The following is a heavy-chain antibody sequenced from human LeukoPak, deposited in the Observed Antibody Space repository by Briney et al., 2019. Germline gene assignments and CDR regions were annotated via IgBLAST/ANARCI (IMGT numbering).Heavy chain of an antibody. D-gene: IGHD3-10*01. CDR1: GFSLSTTGVG. Sequence: SGPTLVNPTQTLXLTCTFSGFSLSTTGVGVGWIRQPPGKALEWLAHVYWDDDKRYSPSLKTRLTITKDTSKNQVVLTMTNMDPVDTATYFCARPYFFGSGLYFDYWGQGSLVTVSS. V-gene: IGHV2-5*02. J-gene: IGHJ4*02. CDR2: VYWDDDK. CDR3: ARPYFFGSGLYFDY.